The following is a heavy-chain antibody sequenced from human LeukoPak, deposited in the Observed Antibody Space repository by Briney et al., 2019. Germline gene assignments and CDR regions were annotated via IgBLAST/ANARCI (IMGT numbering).Heavy chain of an antibody. V-gene: IGHV1-18*01. CDR2: ISGYQGST. J-gene: IGHJ4*02. D-gene: IGHD5-24*01. CDR3: ARSDLGTITAGPFNH. Sequence: GASVKVSCKASGYTFTNYGITWVRQAPGQGLEWMGWISGYQGSTKYAQNFQGRVTMTIDTSTSTAYMDLRSLRSDDTAIYFCARSDLGTITAGPFNHWGQGTLVAVSS. CDR1: GYTFTNYG.